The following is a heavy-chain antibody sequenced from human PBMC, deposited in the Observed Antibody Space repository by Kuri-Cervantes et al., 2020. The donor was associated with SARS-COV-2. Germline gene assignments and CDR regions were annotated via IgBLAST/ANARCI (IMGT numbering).Heavy chain of an antibody. D-gene: IGHD1-1*01. Sequence: GSLRLSCAASGFTFSSYWMHWVRQAPGKGLVWVSRINSDGSSTSYADSVKGRFTISRDNAKNMLFLQMNSLRAEDTAVYYCVRDGDHWNFDYWGQGTLVTVSS. V-gene: IGHV3-74*01. CDR3: VRDGDHWNFDY. CDR2: INSDGSST. J-gene: IGHJ4*02. CDR1: GFTFSSYW.